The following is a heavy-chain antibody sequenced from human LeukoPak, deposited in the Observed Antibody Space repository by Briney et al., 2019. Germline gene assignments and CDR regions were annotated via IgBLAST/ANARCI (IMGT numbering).Heavy chain of an antibody. Sequence: ASVKVSCKASGGTFSSYAISWVRQAPGQGLEWMGGIIPIFGTANYAQKFQGRVTITTDESTSTAYMELRSLRSDDTAVYYCARGGSSSWYGGDYWGQGTLVTVSS. CDR3: ARGGSSSWYGGDY. CDR1: GGTFSSYA. CDR2: IIPIFGTA. J-gene: IGHJ4*02. D-gene: IGHD6-13*01. V-gene: IGHV1-69*05.